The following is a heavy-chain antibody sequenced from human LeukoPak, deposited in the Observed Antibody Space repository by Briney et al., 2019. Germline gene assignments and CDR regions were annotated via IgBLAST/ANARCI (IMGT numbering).Heavy chain of an antibody. CDR1: GFTFSTHE. J-gene: IGHJ4*02. D-gene: IGHD2-15*01. V-gene: IGHV3-48*03. CDR3: ARRYCSGSSCLVDY. Sequence: GRSLRLSCAASGFTFSTHEMNWVRQAPGKGLEWVSYISSSGSTIYYADSVKGRFTISRDNAKDSLYLQMNSLRADDTAVYYCARRYCSGSSCLVDYWGQGTLVTVSS. CDR2: ISSSGSTI.